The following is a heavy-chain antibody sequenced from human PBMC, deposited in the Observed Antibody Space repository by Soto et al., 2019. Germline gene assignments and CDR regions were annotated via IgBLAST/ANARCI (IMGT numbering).Heavy chain of an antibody. CDR1: GYTFTSYA. D-gene: IGHD2-21*02. V-gene: IGHV1-3*01. Sequence: QVQLVQSGAEVKKPGASVKVSCKASGYTFTSYAMHWVRQAPGQRLEWMGWINAGNGNTKYSQKFKGRVTITRDTSASTAYMELSSLRSEDTAVYYCARGFSGGDAEWFDPWGQGTLVTVSS. J-gene: IGHJ5*02. CDR3: ARGFSGGDAEWFDP. CDR2: INAGNGNT.